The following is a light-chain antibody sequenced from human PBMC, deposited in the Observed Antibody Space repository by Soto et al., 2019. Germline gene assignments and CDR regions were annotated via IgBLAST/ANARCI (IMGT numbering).Light chain of an antibody. J-gene: IGLJ1*01. CDR3: NSHTASTTRI. Sequence: QSVLTQPPSASGSLGQSVTIPCTGTSSDVAGYNHVSWYQHHPGKAPKLMIYEVTKRPSGVSNRFSGSKSGDTASLTISGLQAEDEADYYCNSHTASTTRIFGTGTKLTVL. V-gene: IGLV2-14*01. CDR2: EVT. CDR1: SSDVAGYNH.